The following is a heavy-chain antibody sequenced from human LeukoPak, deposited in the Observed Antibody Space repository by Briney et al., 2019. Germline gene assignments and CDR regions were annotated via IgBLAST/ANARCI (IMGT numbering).Heavy chain of an antibody. Sequence: ASVKVSCKASGYTFTSYAISWVRQAPGQGLEWMGWISAHNGDTNYAQKLQGRVTMTTDTSTSTAYMELRSLRSDDTAVYYCARLRLGELSLGFDPWGQGTLVTVSS. J-gene: IGHJ5*02. CDR1: GYTFTSYA. D-gene: IGHD3-16*02. V-gene: IGHV1-18*01. CDR2: ISAHNGDT. CDR3: ARLRLGELSLGFDP.